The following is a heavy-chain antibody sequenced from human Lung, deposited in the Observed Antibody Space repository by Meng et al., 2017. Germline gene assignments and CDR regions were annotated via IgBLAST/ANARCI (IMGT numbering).Heavy chain of an antibody. CDR2: IIPILGIA. V-gene: IGHV1-69*10. D-gene: IGHD2-21*01. J-gene: IGHJ4*02. CDR1: GGTFSSDA. Sequence: QGQLGQAGAEEKKPGASGKGSGKASGGTFSSDAISWVRQAPGQGLEWMGGIIPILGIANYAQKFQGRVTITADKSTSTAYMELSSLRSEDTAVYYCARGSYCGGECYFLFDYWGQGTLVTVSS. CDR3: ARGSYCGGECYFLFDY.